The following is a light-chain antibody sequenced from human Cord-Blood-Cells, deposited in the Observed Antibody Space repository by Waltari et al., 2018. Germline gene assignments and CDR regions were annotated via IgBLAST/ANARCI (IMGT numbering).Light chain of an antibody. CDR2: EGS. V-gene: IGLV2-23*01. CDR3: CSYAGSSTYV. Sequence: QSALTQPASVSGSPGQSITISCTGTSSDVGSYNLVSWYQQHPGKAPKLMIYEGSKRPSGVSNRFPGFKSGNTASLTSSGLQAEDEADYYCCSYAGSSTYVFGTGTKVTVL. CDR1: SSDVGSYNL. J-gene: IGLJ1*01.